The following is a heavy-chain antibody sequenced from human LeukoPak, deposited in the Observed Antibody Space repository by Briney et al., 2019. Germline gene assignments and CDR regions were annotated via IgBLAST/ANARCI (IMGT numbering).Heavy chain of an antibody. Sequence: GGSLRLSCAASGFTFSSYNMNWVRHAPGKGREWVSSITSSSTYIYYAASVRGRFTISRGNAKNSLCLQMDGLRAEDTAVYFCARDPYSGNYGAYYYYYMDVWGKGTTVTISS. CDR2: ITSSSTYI. J-gene: IGHJ6*03. CDR3: ARDPYSGNYGAYYYYYMDV. V-gene: IGHV3-21*01. D-gene: IGHD1-26*01. CDR1: GFTFSSYN.